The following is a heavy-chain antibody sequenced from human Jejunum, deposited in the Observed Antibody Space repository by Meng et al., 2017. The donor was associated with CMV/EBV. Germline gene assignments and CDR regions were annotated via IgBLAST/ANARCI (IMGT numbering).Heavy chain of an antibody. CDR3: AKEGVLYGMDV. CDR2: INPSGYNT. D-gene: IGHD4/OR15-4a*01. J-gene: IGHJ6*02. V-gene: IGHV1-46*01. CDR1: GSNFTDYY. Sequence: CKESGSNFTDYYIHWVRQAPGQGLEWMAIINPSGYNTNYTQKFQGRITVTRDTSTRTVYMELSNLRFEDTAVYYCAKEGVLYGMDVWGQGTTVTVSS.